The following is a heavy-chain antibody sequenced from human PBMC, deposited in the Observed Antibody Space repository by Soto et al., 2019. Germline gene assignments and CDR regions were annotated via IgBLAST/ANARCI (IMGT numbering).Heavy chain of an antibody. CDR3: ARDKGDGSGSYYGY. V-gene: IGHV1-18*01. CDR1: GYTFSSYG. D-gene: IGHD3-10*01. Sequence: QVQLVQSGAEVKKPGASVKVSCKASGYTFSSYGISWVRQAPGQGLEWMGWISAYNGNTNYAQKLQGRVTMTTGTSTSTAYMDLRSLRSDDTAIYYCARDKGDGSGSYYGYWGQGTLVTVSS. J-gene: IGHJ4*02. CDR2: ISAYNGNT.